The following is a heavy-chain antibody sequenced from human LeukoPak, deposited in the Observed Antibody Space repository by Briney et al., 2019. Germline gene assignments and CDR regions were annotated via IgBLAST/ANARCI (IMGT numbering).Heavy chain of an antibody. V-gene: IGHV4-59*01. J-gene: IGHJ6*03. CDR1: GGSISSYY. CDR3: ARGLADGYKTSYYYYYYMDV. Sequence: SETLSLTCTVSGGSISSYYWSWIRQPPGKGLEYIGYVYYSGSTNYNPSLKSRVTISVDTSKNQFSLKLSSVTAADTAVYYCARGLADGYKTSYYYYYYMDVWGKGTTVTISS. CDR2: VYYSGST. D-gene: IGHD5-24*01.